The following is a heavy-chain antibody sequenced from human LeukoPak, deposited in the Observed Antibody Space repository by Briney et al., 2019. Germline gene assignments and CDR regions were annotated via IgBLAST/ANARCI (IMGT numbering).Heavy chain of an antibody. J-gene: IGHJ4*02. CDR2: PYYRSKWYN. V-gene: IGHV6-1*01. CDR3: AREAGGRNKSPNYFDY. CDR1: GDSVSSNSAA. Sequence: SQTLSLTCAISGDSVSSNSAAWNWIRQSPSRGLEWLGRPYYRSKWYNDYAVSVKSRITINPDTSKNQFSLQLNSVTPEDTAVYYCAREAGGRNKSPNYFDYWDQGTLVTVSS. D-gene: IGHD2-15*01.